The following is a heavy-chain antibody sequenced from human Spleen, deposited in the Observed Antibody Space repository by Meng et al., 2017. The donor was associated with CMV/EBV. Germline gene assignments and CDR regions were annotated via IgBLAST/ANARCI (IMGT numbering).Heavy chain of an antibody. V-gene: IGHV4-30-4*01. CDR3: ARGIPYNWNFDY. CDR1: GGSMSSGNYY. Sequence: VQLTDSGPGLVEPSQTLSLTCTVSGGSMSSGNYYWSWIRQPPGKGLEWIGYIHHSGSAYYNPSLKSRVSISVDTSKNQFSLKLSSVTAADTAVYYCARGIPYNWNFDYWGQGTLVTVSS. CDR2: IHHSGSA. D-gene: IGHD1-1*01. J-gene: IGHJ4*02.